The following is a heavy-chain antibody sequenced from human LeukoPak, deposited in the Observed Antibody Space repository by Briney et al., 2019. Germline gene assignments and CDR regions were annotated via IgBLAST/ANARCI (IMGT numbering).Heavy chain of an antibody. Sequence: KSSETLSLTCTVSGGSISSGSYYWNWIRQHAGKGLEWIGRIYTSGSTNYNPSLKSRVTMSVDTSKNQFSLKLSSVTAADTAVYYCARVEEGYDILTGYHSYFDYWGQGTPVTVSS. CDR1: GGSISSGSYY. D-gene: IGHD3-9*01. J-gene: IGHJ4*02. V-gene: IGHV4-61*02. CDR2: IYTSGST. CDR3: ARVEEGYDILTGYHSYFDY.